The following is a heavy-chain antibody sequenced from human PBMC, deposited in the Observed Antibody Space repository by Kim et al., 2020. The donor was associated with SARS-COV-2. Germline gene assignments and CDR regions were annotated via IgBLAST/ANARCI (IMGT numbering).Heavy chain of an antibody. J-gene: IGHJ4*02. V-gene: IGHV1-3*01. CDR2: INAGNGNT. CDR3: ARDVLLWFGELDY. Sequence: ASVKVSCKASGYTFTSYAMHWVRQAPGQRLEWMGWINAGNGNTKYSQKFQGRVTITRDTSASTAYMELSSLRSEDTAVYYCARDVLLWFGELDYWGQGTLVTVSS. D-gene: IGHD3-10*01. CDR1: GYTFTSYA.